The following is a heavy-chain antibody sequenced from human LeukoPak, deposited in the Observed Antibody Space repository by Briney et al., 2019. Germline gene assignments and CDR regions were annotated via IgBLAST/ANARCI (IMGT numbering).Heavy chain of an antibody. J-gene: IGHJ4*02. D-gene: IGHD3-10*01. V-gene: IGHV4-59*01. CDR3: ARAGLWFGGFLDY. CDR2: IYYGGST. Sequence: PSETLSLTCTVSGGSISSYYWSWIRQPPGKGLEWIGYIYYGGSTNYNPSLKSRVTISVDTSKNQFSLKLSSVTAADTAVYYCARAGLWFGGFLDYWGQGTLVTVSS. CDR1: GGSISSYY.